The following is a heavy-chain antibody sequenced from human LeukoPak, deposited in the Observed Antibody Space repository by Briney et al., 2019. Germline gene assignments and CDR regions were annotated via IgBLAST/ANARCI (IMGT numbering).Heavy chain of an antibody. D-gene: IGHD6-19*01. J-gene: IGHJ4*02. CDR3: ARPPVHSSGWDPFDY. V-gene: IGHV1-18*01. Sequence: ASVTVSCKASGYTFTSYGISWVRQAPGQGLEWMGWISAYIGNTNYAQKLQGRVTMTTDTYTSTAYMELRSLRSDDAAVYYCARPPVHSSGWDPFDYWGQGTLVTVSS. CDR1: GYTFTSYG. CDR2: ISAYIGNT.